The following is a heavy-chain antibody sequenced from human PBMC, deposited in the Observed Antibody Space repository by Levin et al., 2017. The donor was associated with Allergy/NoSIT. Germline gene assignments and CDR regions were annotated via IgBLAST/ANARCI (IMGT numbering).Heavy chain of an antibody. V-gene: IGHV3-33*01. CDR3: ARDGSYDAFDI. Sequence: PGGSLRLSCAASGFTFSSYGMHWVRQAPGKGLEWVAVIWDDGYKKYYADSVKGRFTISRDNSKNSLYLQMNSLRVDDAAVYYCARDGSYDAFDIWGPGTLVTVSS. J-gene: IGHJ3*02. D-gene: IGHD6-6*01. CDR2: IWDDGYKK. CDR1: GFTFSSYG.